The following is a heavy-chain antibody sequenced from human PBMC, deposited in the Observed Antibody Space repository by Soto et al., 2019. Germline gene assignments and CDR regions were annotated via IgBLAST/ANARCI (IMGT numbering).Heavy chain of an antibody. D-gene: IGHD1-1*01. CDR2: FNPSGDAT. J-gene: IGHJ3*02. Sequence: QVQLVQSGAEVKKPGTSVKVSCKASGYIFSNYYMHWVRQAPGQGLEWMGVFNPSGDATHYAQSFQGRVSVTRDTSTSTVYLELITLTPEDTAVYFCARRGTSTIGFDTWGQGTMVTVSS. CDR3: ARRGTSTIGFDT. CDR1: GYIFSNYY. V-gene: IGHV1-46*01.